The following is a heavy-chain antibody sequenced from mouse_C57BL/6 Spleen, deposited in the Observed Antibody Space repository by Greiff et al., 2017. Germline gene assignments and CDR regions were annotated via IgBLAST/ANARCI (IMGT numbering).Heavy chain of an antibody. D-gene: IGHD2-4*01. Sequence: EVQLVESGGDLVKPGGSLKLSCAASGFTFSSYGMSWVRQTPDKRLEWVATISSGGSYTYYPDSVKGRFTISRDNAKNTLYLQMSSLKSEDTAMYYCARHEGLRLFDYWGQGTTLTVSS. CDR3: ARHEGLRLFDY. CDR2: ISSGGSYT. J-gene: IGHJ2*01. CDR1: GFTFSSYG. V-gene: IGHV5-6*01.